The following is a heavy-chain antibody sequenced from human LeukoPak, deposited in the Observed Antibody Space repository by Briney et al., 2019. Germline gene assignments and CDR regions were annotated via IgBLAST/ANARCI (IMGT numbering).Heavy chain of an antibody. D-gene: IGHD6-13*01. CDR3: ARDGPAAGIYFDN. J-gene: IGHJ4*02. CDR1: NFTVSGNY. Sequence: GGSLRLSCAASNFTVSGNYMTWVRQTPGMGLECVSVMYTEDVTYYADSVKGRFTISRDNAKTSLYLQMNSLRAEDTAVYFCARDGPAAGIYFDNWGQGTLVTVSS. CDR2: MYTEDVT. V-gene: IGHV3-53*01.